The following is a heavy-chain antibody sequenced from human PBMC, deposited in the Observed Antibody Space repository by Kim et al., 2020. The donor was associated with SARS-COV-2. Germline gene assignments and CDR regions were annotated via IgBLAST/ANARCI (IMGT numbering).Heavy chain of an antibody. CDR2: INPSGGST. J-gene: IGHJ4*02. CDR3: ARDAAAGYFDY. CDR1: GYTFTSYY. V-gene: IGHV1-46*01. Sequence: ASVKVSCKASGYTFTSYYMHWVRQAPGQGLEWMGIINPSGGSTSYAQKFQGRVTMTRDTSTSTVYMELSSLRSEDMAVYYCARDAAAGYFDYWGQGTLVTVSS. D-gene: IGHD6-13*01.